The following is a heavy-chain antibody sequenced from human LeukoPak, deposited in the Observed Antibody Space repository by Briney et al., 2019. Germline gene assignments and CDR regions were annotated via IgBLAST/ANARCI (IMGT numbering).Heavy chain of an antibody. CDR3: ARVLGIVVVPAAITLPAGGWFDP. D-gene: IGHD2-2*02. CDR1: GGTFSSYA. V-gene: IGHV1-69*01. J-gene: IGHJ5*02. Sequence: RASVKVSCKASGGTFSSYAISWVRQAPGQGLEWIGGIIPIFGTANYAQKFQGRVTITADESTSTAYMELSSLRSEDTAVYYCARVLGIVVVPAAITLPAGGWFDPWGQGTLVTVSS. CDR2: IIPIFGTA.